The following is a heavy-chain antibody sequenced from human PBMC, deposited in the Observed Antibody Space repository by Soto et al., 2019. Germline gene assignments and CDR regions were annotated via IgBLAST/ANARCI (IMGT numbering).Heavy chain of an antibody. V-gene: IGHV4-4*07. CDR1: GGSINTFY. J-gene: IGHJ4*02. Sequence: TSETLSLTCTVSGGSINTFYWSWVRQPAGKGLEWIGRIFSSGSTSFNSSLESRVARSVDTSKNHFSLNLSSVTAADMAVYYCAREGAYSAYNFAHGIQLWSFDFWGQGALVTAPQ. CDR3: AREGAYSAYNFAHGIQLWSFDF. CDR2: IFSSGST. D-gene: IGHD5-12*01.